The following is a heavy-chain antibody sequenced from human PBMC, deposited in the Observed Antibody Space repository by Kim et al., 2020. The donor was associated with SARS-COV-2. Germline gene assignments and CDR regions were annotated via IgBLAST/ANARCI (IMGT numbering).Heavy chain of an antibody. Sequence: PSETLSLTCAVYGGSFSGYYWSWIRQPPGKGLEWIGEINHSGSTNYNPSLKSRVTISVDTSKNQFSLKLSSVTAADTAVYYCARGPGSPSYYYYYGMDVWGQGTTVTVSS. D-gene: IGHD1-26*01. CDR3: ARGPGSPSYYYYYGMDV. V-gene: IGHV4-34*01. CDR2: INHSGST. CDR1: GGSFSGYY. J-gene: IGHJ6*02.